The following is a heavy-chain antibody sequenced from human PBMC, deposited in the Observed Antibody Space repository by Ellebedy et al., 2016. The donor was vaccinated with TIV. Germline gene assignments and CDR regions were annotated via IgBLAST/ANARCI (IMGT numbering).Heavy chain of an antibody. Sequence: GESLKISXAASGFTFSSYWMSWVRQAPGKGLEWVANIKPDGTKKNYVDSVKGRFTISRDNAKNLLYLQMNSLRAEDTAVYYCAKDVLPDYSSGIFYPSDYWGQGTLVTVSS. CDR2: IKPDGTKK. J-gene: IGHJ4*02. D-gene: IGHD3-10*01. CDR1: GFTFSSYW. V-gene: IGHV3-7*01. CDR3: AKDVLPDYSSGIFYPSDY.